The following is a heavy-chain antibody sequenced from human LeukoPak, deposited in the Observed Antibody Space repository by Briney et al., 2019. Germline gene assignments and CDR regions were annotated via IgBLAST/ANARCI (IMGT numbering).Heavy chain of an antibody. D-gene: IGHD4-17*01. CDR1: GGSISSYY. Sequence: NPSETLSPTCTVSGGSISSYYWSWIRQPPGKGLEWIGEINHSGSTNYNPSLKSRVTISVDTSKNQFSLKLSSVTAADTAVYYCARAPHLRNWFDPWGQGTLVTVSS. V-gene: IGHV4-34*01. CDR2: INHSGST. CDR3: ARAPHLRNWFDP. J-gene: IGHJ5*02.